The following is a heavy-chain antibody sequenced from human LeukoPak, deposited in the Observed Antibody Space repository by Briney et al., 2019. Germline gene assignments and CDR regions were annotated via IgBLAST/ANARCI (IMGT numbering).Heavy chain of an antibody. CDR3: ARALYDFWTAYPFDY. Sequence: ESLKISCKGSGYSFNSYWIGWVRQMPGKGLEWMGIIYPGDSDTRYSPSFQGQVTISADKTISTAYLQWSSLKASDTAMYYCARALYDFWTAYPFDYWGQGTLVTVSS. CDR1: GYSFNSYW. V-gene: IGHV5-51*01. CDR2: IYPGDSDT. J-gene: IGHJ4*02. D-gene: IGHD3-3*01.